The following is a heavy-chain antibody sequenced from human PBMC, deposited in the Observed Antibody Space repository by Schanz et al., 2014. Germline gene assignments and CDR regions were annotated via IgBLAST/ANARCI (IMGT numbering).Heavy chain of an antibody. D-gene: IGHD3-10*01. J-gene: IGHJ4*02. CDR3: ARWFLIRGVILDS. Sequence: EVQLVESGGGLVQPGGFLRLSCAASGFTFSDAWMSWVRQAPGKGLEWVGRIKSKFDGATTDYVAPVKGRFSISRDDSQSTLYLQMNSLKIEDTAVYYCARWFLIRGVILDSWGQGTLVTVSS. V-gene: IGHV3-15*01. CDR1: GFTFSDAW. CDR2: IKSKFDGATT.